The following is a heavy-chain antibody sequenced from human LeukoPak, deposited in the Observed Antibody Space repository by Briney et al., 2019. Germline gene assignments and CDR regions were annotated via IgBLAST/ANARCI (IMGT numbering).Heavy chain of an antibody. J-gene: IGHJ4*02. CDR3: ARDWTSGFHSLDY. D-gene: IGHD3-22*01. Sequence: SETLSLTCTVSGGSISSRSYYWVWIRQPPGKGLEWVGSLYYSGSTYYNPSLKSRVTISVDTSKNQYSLKLSSVTAADTAVFYCARDWTSGFHSLDYWGQGTLVTVSS. V-gene: IGHV4-39*02. CDR1: GGSISSRSYY. CDR2: LYYSGST.